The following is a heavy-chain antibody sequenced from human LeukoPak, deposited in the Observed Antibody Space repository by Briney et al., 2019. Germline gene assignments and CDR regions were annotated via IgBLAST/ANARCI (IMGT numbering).Heavy chain of an antibody. Sequence: LPGGSLRLSCAASGFTFDDYAMHWVRQAPGKGLEWVSLISGDGGSTYYADSVKGRFTISRDNSKNSLYLQMNSLRAEDTAVYYCARDGPSIAAHEVDYWGQGTLVTVSS. CDR2: ISGDGGST. CDR3: ARDGPSIAAHEVDY. V-gene: IGHV3-43*02. CDR1: GFTFDDYA. D-gene: IGHD6-6*01. J-gene: IGHJ4*02.